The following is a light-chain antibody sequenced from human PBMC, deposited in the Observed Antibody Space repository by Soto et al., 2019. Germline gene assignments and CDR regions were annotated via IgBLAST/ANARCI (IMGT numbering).Light chain of an antibody. CDR1: SRDVGGYNY. CDR2: EVS. Sequence: QPVLTQPPSASGSPGQSVTISCTGTSRDVGGYNYVSWYQQHPGKAPKLMIYEVSKRPSGVPDRFSGSKSGNTASLTVSGLQAEDEADYYCSSYAGSNNVFGTGTKVTVL. V-gene: IGLV2-8*01. CDR3: SSYAGSNNV. J-gene: IGLJ1*01.